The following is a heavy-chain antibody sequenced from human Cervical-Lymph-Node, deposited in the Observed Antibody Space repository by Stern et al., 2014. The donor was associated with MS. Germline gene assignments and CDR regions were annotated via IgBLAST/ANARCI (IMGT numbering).Heavy chain of an antibody. Sequence: QVQLVQSGSELKKPGASVKVSCKASGYTFTSNAMNWVRQAPGQRLEWVGWINTDTANPSYARCFRGRFGFSMDTSVSTAYLQIRSLKAEDTAVYYCATTDSSGYILDYWGPGTLVTVSS. CDR1: GYTFTSNA. V-gene: IGHV7-4-1*01. J-gene: IGHJ4*02. CDR3: ATTDSSGYILDY. CDR2: INTDTANP. D-gene: IGHD3-22*01.